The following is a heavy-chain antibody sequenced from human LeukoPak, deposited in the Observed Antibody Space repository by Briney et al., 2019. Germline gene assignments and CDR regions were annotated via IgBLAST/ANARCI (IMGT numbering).Heavy chain of an antibody. CDR3: AREGSGWYQDY. CDR2: MKQDGSEK. V-gene: IGHV3-7*03. Sequence: SGGSLRLSCAASGFTFSSYWMSWVRQAPGKGLEWVANMKQDGSEKYYVDSVKGRFTISRDNAKNSLYLQMNSLRAEDTAVYYCAREGSGWYQDYWGQGTLVTVSS. CDR1: GFTFSSYW. D-gene: IGHD6-19*01. J-gene: IGHJ4*02.